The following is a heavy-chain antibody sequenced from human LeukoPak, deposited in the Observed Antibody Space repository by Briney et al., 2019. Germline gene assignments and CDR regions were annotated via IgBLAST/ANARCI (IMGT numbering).Heavy chain of an antibody. V-gene: IGHV3-9*01. J-gene: IGHJ6*02. CDR3: AKDSLICEVVTQWGGMDG. D-gene: IGHD3-3*01. CDR2: INCNSNSI. CDR1: GFTFGDYA. Sequence: GGSLRLSCAASGFTFGDYAMHWVRQAPGKGLEWVSGINCNSNSIGYADSVKGRFTISRDHAKNSLYLQMDSPRAADTALYYCAKDSLICEVVTQWGGMDGWGQGTTVTVSS.